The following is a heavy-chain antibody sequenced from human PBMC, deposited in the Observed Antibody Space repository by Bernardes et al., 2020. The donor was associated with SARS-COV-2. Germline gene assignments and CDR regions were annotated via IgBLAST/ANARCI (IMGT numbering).Heavy chain of an antibody. CDR2: IIPIHGIT. D-gene: IGHD3-22*01. CDR3: ARYRLDSSNYYSNMPFDY. Sequence: SVKVSCKASGGTFNSYVFSWVRQAPGQGLEWMGRIIPIHGITNYAQKFQDRPTITADKFTSTTYMGLSSLGFEDTAVYYCARYRLDSSNYYSNMPFDYWGQGTLVTVSS. J-gene: IGHJ4*02. CDR1: GGTFNSYV. V-gene: IGHV1-69*04.